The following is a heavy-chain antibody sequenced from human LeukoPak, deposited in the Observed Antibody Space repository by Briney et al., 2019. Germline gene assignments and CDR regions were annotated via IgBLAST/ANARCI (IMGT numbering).Heavy chain of an antibody. D-gene: IGHD2-2*02. J-gene: IGHJ6*03. V-gene: IGHV3-30*02. Sequence: GGSLRLSCAASGFTFSNYGMHWVRQAPGKGLEWVAFITYDGSDKYYADSVKGRFTISRDNSKNTLYLQMNSLRAEDTAVYYCAKDHCSSTSCYKAYYYMDVWGKGTTVTVSS. CDR1: GFTFSNYG. CDR3: AKDHCSSTSCYKAYYYMDV. CDR2: ITYDGSDK.